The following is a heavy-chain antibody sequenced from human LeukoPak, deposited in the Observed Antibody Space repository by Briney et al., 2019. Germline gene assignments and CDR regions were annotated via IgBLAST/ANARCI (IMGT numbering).Heavy chain of an antibody. CDR3: ATGIAVAGSPLPVDH. J-gene: IGHJ4*02. Sequence: GASVKVSCKASGYTFTSYAMNWVRQAPGQGLEWMGWINTNTGNPTYAQGFTGRFVFSLDTSVSTAYLQVSSLKAEDTAVYYCATGIAVAGSPLPVDHWGQGTLVAVSS. D-gene: IGHD6-19*01. CDR1: GYTFTSYA. V-gene: IGHV7-4-1*02. CDR2: INTNTGNP.